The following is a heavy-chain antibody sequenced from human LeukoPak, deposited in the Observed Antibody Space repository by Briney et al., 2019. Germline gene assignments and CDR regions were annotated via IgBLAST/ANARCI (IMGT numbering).Heavy chain of an antibody. V-gene: IGHV3-23*01. CDR1: GFIFSNSA. D-gene: IGHD6-13*01. CDR3: AKRDSRYYFDY. Sequence: GGSLRLSCTASGFIFSNSAMNWVRQAPGKGLEWVSTIAGGTYYADSVKGRFTISRDNSKNTLYLQMNSLRAEDTAVYFCAKRDSRYYFDYWGQGTLVTVSS. CDR2: IAGGT. J-gene: IGHJ4*02.